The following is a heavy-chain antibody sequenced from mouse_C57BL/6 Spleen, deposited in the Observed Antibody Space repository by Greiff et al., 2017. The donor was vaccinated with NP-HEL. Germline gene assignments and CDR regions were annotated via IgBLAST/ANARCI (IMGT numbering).Heavy chain of an antibody. Sequence: QVQLKESGPGLVQPSQSLSITCTVSGFSLTSYGVHWVRQSPGKGLEWLGVIWSGGSPDYNAAFISRLSISKDNSKSQVFFKMNSLQADDTAIYYCARNAHLLPYAMDYWGQGTSVTVSS. J-gene: IGHJ4*01. CDR2: IWSGGSP. V-gene: IGHV2-2*01. CDR1: GFSLTSYG. D-gene: IGHD2-1*01. CDR3: ARNAHLLPYAMDY.